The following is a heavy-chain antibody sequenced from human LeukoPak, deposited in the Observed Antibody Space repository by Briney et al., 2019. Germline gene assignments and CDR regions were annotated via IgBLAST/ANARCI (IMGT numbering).Heavy chain of an antibody. Sequence: ASVTVSCKASGYTFTSYGISWVRQATGQGLEWMGWMNPNSGNTGYAQKFQGRVTMTRNTSISTAYMELSSLRSEDTAVYYCARAQGYSSGWDFQHWGQGTLVTVSS. CDR3: ARAQGYSSGWDFQH. CDR1: GYTFTSYG. D-gene: IGHD6-19*01. V-gene: IGHV1-8*01. J-gene: IGHJ1*01. CDR2: MNPNSGNT.